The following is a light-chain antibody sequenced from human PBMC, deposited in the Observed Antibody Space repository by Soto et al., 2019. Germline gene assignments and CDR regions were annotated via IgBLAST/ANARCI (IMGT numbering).Light chain of an antibody. V-gene: IGKV3-15*01. CDR2: GAS. CDR1: QSVSSN. J-gene: IGKJ2*01. Sequence: EIVMTQSPATLSASPGERATLSCRASQSVSSNLAWYQQKPGQAPRLLIYGASTGATGIPARFSGSGSGTEFTLTISSLQSEDFEAYYCQQYNNWPYTFGQGTKVDIX. CDR3: QQYNNWPYT.